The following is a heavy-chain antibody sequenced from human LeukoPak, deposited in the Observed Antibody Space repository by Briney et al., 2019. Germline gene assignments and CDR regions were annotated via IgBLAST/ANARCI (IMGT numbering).Heavy chain of an antibody. J-gene: IGHJ5*02. CDR2: INHSVST. Sequence: SETLSLTCAVDGGSFSGYYWSWIRQPAGDGLEWSVEINHSVSTCYNPSLKGRATISVDTSKNQFSMKLSSVPDADTAVYYCARHRYCTNGVCYLVPRAFDPWGQGTLVTVSS. CDR3: ARHRYCTNGVCYLVPRAFDP. V-gene: IGHV4-34*01. D-gene: IGHD2-8*01. CDR1: GGSFSGYY.